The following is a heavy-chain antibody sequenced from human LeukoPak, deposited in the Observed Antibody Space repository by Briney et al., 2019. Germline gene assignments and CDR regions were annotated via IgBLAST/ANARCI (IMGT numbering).Heavy chain of an antibody. D-gene: IGHD1-26*01. J-gene: IGHJ5*02. Sequence: SVKVSCKASGYTFAGHHMHWVRQAPGQGLEWMGGIIPIFGTANYAQKFQGRVTITADKSTSTAYMELSSLRSGDTAVYYCARDYSGSYYGRFDPWGQGTLVTVSS. CDR1: GYTFAGHH. CDR2: IIPIFGTA. CDR3: ARDYSGSYYGRFDP. V-gene: IGHV1-69*06.